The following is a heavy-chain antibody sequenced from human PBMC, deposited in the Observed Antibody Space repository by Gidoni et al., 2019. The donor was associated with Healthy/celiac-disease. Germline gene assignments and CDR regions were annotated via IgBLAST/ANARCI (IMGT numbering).Heavy chain of an antibody. D-gene: IGHD5-12*01. J-gene: IGHJ4*02. CDR2: IWYDGSNK. CDR3: ARDEDAWWLFNLDY. V-gene: IGHV3-33*01. Sequence: QVQLVESGGGVVQPGRSLRLSCAASGFTLSSYGLHWVCQAPGKGLEWVAVIWYDGSNKYYADSVKGRFTISRDNSKNTLYLQMNSLRAEDTAVYYCARDEDAWWLFNLDYWGQGTLVTVSS. CDR1: GFTLSSYG.